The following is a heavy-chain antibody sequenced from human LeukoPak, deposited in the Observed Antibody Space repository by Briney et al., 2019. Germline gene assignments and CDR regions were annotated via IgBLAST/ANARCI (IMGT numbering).Heavy chain of an antibody. CDR1: GGSISSGGYY. V-gene: IGHV4-31*03. D-gene: IGHD3-10*01. J-gene: IGHJ4*02. CDR3: ARAYGSGTHFDY. Sequence: SQTLSLTCTVSGGSISSGGYYWSWIRQHPGKGLEWIGNIYYSGSTYYNPSLKSRVTISVDTSKNQFSLKLSSVTAADTAVYYCARAYGSGTHFDYWGQGTLVTVSS. CDR2: IYYSGST.